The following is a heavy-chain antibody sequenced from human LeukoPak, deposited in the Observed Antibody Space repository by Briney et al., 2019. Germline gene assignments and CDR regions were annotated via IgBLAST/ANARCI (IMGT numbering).Heavy chain of an antibody. CDR2: ISGSGGST. D-gene: IGHD6-19*01. CDR3: AKDHSSGWAPYYFDY. CDR1: GFTFSSYA. J-gene: IGHJ4*02. Sequence: GGSLRLSCAASGFTFSSYAMSWVSQAPGKGLEWVSAISGSGGSTYYADSVKGRFTISRDNSKNTLYLQMNSLRAEDTAVYYCAKDHSSGWAPYYFDYWGQGTLVTVSS. V-gene: IGHV3-23*01.